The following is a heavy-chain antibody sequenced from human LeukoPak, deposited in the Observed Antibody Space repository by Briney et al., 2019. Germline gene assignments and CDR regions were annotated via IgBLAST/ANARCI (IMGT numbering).Heavy chain of an antibody. V-gene: IGHV1-69*13. J-gene: IGHJ3*02. CDR1: GGTFSSYA. D-gene: IGHD1-26*01. Sequence: SVKVSCKASGGTFSSYAISWVRQAPGQGLEWMGGIIPIFGTANYAQKFQGRVTITADESTSTAYMELSSLRSEDTAVYYCARLEGSYYLDDAFDTWGQGTMVTVSS. CDR2: IIPIFGTA. CDR3: ARLEGSYYLDDAFDT.